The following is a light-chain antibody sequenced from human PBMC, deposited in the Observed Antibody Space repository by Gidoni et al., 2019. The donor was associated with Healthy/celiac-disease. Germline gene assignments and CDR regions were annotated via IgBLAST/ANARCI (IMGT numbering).Light chain of an antibody. CDR1: SSDVGGYNY. CDR2: DVS. V-gene: IGLV2-14*03. J-gene: IGLJ2*01. Sequence: QSALTQPASVSGSPGQSLTISCTGTSSDVGGYNYVSGYQQHPGKAPKLMLYDVSNRPSGVSNRFSGSKSGNTASLTISGLQAEDEADYYCSSYTSSSSVVFGGGTKLTVL. CDR3: SSYTSSSSVV.